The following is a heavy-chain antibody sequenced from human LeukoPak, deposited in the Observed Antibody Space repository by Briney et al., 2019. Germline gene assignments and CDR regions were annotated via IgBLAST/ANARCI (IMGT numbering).Heavy chain of an antibody. V-gene: IGHV1-18*01. CDR2: ISAYNGHT. Sequence: ASVKVSCKASGYTFTSFGISWVRQAPGQGLEWVEWISAYNGHTNYAQKLQGRVTMTTDTSTSTAYMEIRSLRSDDTAVYYCTRDLGVDTTMIFFDYWGQGSLVTVSS. J-gene: IGHJ4*02. D-gene: IGHD5-18*01. CDR3: TRDLGVDTTMIFFDY. CDR1: GYTFTSFG.